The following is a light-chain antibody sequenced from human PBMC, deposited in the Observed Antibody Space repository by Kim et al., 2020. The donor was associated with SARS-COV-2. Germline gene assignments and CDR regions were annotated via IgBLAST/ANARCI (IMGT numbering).Light chain of an antibody. Sequence: SLSPGERAPLSCRASQSVSSSYLAWYQQKPGQAPRLLIYGASSRATGIPDRFSGSGSGTDFTLTISRLEPEDFAVYYCQQYGNSATFGQGTKLEIK. CDR1: QSVSSSY. J-gene: IGKJ2*01. CDR2: GAS. V-gene: IGKV3-20*01. CDR3: QQYGNSAT.